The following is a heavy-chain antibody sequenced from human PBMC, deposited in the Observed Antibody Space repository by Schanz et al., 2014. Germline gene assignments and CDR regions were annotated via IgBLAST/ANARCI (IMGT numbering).Heavy chain of an antibody. V-gene: IGHV3-23*04. CDR3: ARYYESALSSPRHDAFDV. J-gene: IGHJ3*01. D-gene: IGHD3-16*01. Sequence: EVQLVESGGALVQPGGSLRLSCAASGFTFSNHALSWVRQAPGKGLEWVSGIGGSGDSTHYADSVKGRFIISRDNSKNTLYLKVNSVGAEDPAVYFCARYYESALSSPRHDAFDVWGQGTKVTVSS. CDR1: GFTFSNHA. CDR2: IGGSGDST.